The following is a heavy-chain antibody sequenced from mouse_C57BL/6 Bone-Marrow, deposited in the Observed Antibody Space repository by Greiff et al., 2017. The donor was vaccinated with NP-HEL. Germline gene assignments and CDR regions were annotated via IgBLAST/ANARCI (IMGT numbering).Heavy chain of an antibody. V-gene: IGHV1-76*01. Sequence: VQLQQSGAELVRPGASVKLSCKASGYTFTDYYINWVKQRPGQGLEWIARIYPGSGNTYYNEKFKGKATLTAEKSSSTAYMQLSSLTSEDSAVYFCAGPSLSSYGYFDVWGTGTTVTVSS. CDR2: IYPGSGNT. CDR1: GYTFTDYY. J-gene: IGHJ1*03. CDR3: AGPSLSSYGYFDV. D-gene: IGHD1-1*01.